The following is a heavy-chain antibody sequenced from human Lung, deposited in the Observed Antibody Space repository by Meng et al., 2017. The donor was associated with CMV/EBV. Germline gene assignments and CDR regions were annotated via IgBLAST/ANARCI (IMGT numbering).Heavy chain of an antibody. V-gene: IGHV3-48*03. CDR1: GFTFSSYG. Sequence: GGSXRLXCVASGFTFSSYGVSWVRQAPGKGLEWVSYISGSGSTIYYADSVKGRFTISRDNAKNSLHLQMNSLRAEDTAVYYCARDPLYDLGNFYYYGMDVXGQGTTVTVSS. CDR2: ISGSGSTI. D-gene: IGHD3-3*01. J-gene: IGHJ6*02. CDR3: ARDPLYDLGNFYYYGMDV.